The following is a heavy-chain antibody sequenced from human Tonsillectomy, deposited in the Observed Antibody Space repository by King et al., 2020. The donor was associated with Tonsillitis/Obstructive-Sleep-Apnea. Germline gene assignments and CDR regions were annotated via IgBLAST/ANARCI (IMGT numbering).Heavy chain of an antibody. Sequence: VQLVESGGGLVKPGGSLRLSCAASGFTFSDYYMSWIRQAPGKGLEWVSYISSSSSYTNYADSVKGRFTISRDNAKNSLYLQMNSLSAEDTAVYYCAREIVPYYYYGMDVWGQGTTVTVSS. J-gene: IGHJ6*02. CDR1: GFTFSDYY. CDR2: ISSSSSYT. V-gene: IGHV3-11*06. CDR3: AREIVPYYYYGMDV. D-gene: IGHD2-15*01.